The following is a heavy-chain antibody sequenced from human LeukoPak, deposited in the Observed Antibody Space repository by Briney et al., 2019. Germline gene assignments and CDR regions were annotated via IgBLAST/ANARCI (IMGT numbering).Heavy chain of an antibody. CDR2: ISSSSSYI. Sequence: PGGSLRLSCAASGFTFSSYGMSWVRQAPGKGLEWVSSISSSSSYIYYADSVKGRFTISRDNAKNSLYLQMNSLRAEDTAVYYCARDGGYSSGWYSPDAFDIWGQGTMVTVSS. CDR3: ARDGGYSSGWYSPDAFDI. V-gene: IGHV3-21*01. J-gene: IGHJ3*02. CDR1: GFTFSSYG. D-gene: IGHD6-19*01.